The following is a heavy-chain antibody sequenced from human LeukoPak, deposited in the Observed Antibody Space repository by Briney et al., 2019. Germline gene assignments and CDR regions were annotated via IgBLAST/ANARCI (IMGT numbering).Heavy chain of an antibody. D-gene: IGHD3-10*01. V-gene: IGHV1-2*02. CDR1: EYTFTGYY. J-gene: IGHJ6*03. CDR2: INPNSGGT. Sequence: VASVKVSCKASEYTFTGYYMHWVRQAPGQGLEWMGWINPNSGGTNYAQKFQGRVTMTRDTPISTAYMELTSLRSDDTAVYYCARGGVPVYYYYMDIWGKGTTVTISS. CDR3: ARGGVPVYYYYMDI.